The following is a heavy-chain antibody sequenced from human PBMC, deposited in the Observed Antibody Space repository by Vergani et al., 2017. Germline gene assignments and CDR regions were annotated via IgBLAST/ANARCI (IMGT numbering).Heavy chain of an antibody. CDR2: IIPIFGTA. CDR3: ARAWGTAPTDSYFDY. CDR1: GGTFSSYA. V-gene: IGHV1-69*01. Sequence: QVQLVQSGAEVKKPGSSVKVSCKASGGTFSSYAISWVRQAPGQGLEWMGGIIPIFGTANYAQKFQGRVTITADDSTSAAYMELGGLGSEDTAVYYGARAWGTAPTDSYFDYWGQGTLVTVSS. D-gene: IGHD3-16*01. J-gene: IGHJ4*02.